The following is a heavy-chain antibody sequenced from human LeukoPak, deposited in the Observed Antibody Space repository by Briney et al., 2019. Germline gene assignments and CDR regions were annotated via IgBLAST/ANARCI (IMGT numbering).Heavy chain of an antibody. CDR3: ARLTLGYCSSTSCPDAFDI. V-gene: IGHV3-21*01. Sequence: GGSLRLSCAASGFTFSSYSMNWVRQAPGKGLDWVSSISSSSSYIYYADSVKGRFTISRDNAKNSLYLQMNSLRAEDTAVYYCARLTLGYCSSTSCPDAFDIWGQGTMVTVSS. D-gene: IGHD2-2*01. CDR2: ISSSSSYI. J-gene: IGHJ3*02. CDR1: GFTFSSYS.